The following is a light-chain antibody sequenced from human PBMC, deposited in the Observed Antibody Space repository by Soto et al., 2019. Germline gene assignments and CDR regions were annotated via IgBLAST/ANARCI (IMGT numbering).Light chain of an antibody. Sequence: EIVLTQSPATLSVSPGESATLSCRASQDVGSYLAWYQQKPGQAPRLLIYDASNRATGTPARFSGSGSGTDFTLTISSLEPEDSAVYYCQHRVDWPPLNFRGGTKVEIK. CDR2: DAS. V-gene: IGKV3-11*01. J-gene: IGKJ4*01. CDR3: QHRVDWPPLN. CDR1: QDVGSY.